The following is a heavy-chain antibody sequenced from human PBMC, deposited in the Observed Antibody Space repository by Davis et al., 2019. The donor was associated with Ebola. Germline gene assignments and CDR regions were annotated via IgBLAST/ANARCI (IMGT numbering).Heavy chain of an antibody. CDR1: GFSVSNKY. J-gene: IGHJ4*02. D-gene: IGHD1-1*01. CDR3: AREVEPTRPHSYYFDY. V-gene: IGHV3-53*01. Sequence: PGGSLRLSCAVSGFSVSNKYVSWVRQAPGKGLEWVSVIYSGGSKYYADSVKGRFTISRDKSRNTVYLQMNSLRAEDTAVYYCAREVEPTRPHSYYFDYWGQGTLVTVSS. CDR2: IYSGGSK.